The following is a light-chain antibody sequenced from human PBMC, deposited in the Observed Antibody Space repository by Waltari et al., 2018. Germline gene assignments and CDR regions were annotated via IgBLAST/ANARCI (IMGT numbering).Light chain of an antibody. J-gene: IGLJ2*01. CDR2: AVS. CDR1: SRDVGGYEY. V-gene: IGLV2-14*03. CDR3: SSYTANSLVL. Sequence: QSALTQPASVSGSPGQSVTISCTGTSRDVGGYEYVSWYQHNPGKAPKLLIYAVSNRPAGVSNRFAGSKSGNTASLTISGLQTDDEAEYFCSSYTANSLVLFGGGTKVTVL.